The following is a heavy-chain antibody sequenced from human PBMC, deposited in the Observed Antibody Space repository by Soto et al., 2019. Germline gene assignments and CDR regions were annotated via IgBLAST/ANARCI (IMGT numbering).Heavy chain of an antibody. CDR1: GFTVSSNY. CDR3: AKVPNYDYVWGSYRDPGYYYYGMDV. D-gene: IGHD3-16*02. J-gene: IGHJ6*02. CDR2: IYSDGST. Sequence: GGSLRLSCAASGFTVSSNYMSWVRQAPGKGLEWVSVIYSDGSTYYADSVKGRFIISRDNSNNTLYFQMNSLRAEDTAVYYCAKVPNYDYVWGSYRDPGYYYYGMDVWGQGTTVTVSS. V-gene: IGHV3-66*01.